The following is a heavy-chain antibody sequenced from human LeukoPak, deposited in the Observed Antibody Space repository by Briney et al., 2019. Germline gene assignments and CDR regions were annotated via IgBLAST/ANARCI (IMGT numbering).Heavy chain of an antibody. CDR1: GAFISSGRNY. CDR3: ARHLSGTTTAHYFDL. J-gene: IGHJ4*02. V-gene: IGHV4-39*01. D-gene: IGHD4-17*01. Sequence: SETLSLTCTVSGAFISSGRNYWGWVRQSTGKGLEWIASVYFSGSSQYNPSLVSRAFISVDSSKNQVSLRLDSVTAADSAVYHCARHLSGTTTAHYFDLWGQGTLVTVSS. CDR2: VYFSGSS.